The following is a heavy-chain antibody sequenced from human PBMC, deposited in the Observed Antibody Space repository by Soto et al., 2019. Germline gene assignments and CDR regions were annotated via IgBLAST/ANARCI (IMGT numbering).Heavy chain of an antibody. CDR3: AKFLVETGGSSGWPWFFEN. Sequence: SVKVSCKASGGTFRSDAISWVRQAPGQGLEWMGGIIPIFGTANYAQKCQGRVTITADESTSTAYMELSSLRAEDTALYYCAKFLVETGGSSGWPWFFENWGQGTLVTVSS. CDR1: GGTFRSDA. V-gene: IGHV1-69*13. D-gene: IGHD6-25*01. J-gene: IGHJ4*02. CDR2: IIPIFGTA.